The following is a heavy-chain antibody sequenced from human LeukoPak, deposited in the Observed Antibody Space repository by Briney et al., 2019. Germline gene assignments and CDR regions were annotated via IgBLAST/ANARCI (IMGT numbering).Heavy chain of an antibody. CDR1: GFTVSSNY. D-gene: IGHD1-26*01. J-gene: IGHJ4*02. CDR3: AKDLGGSSFGY. CDR2: ISYHGSDK. Sequence: PGGSLRLSCAASGFTVSSNYMSWVRQAPGKGLEWVSLISYHGSDKYYADSVKGRFTISRDNSKNTLYLQMNSLRAEDTAVYYCAKDLGGSSFGYWGQGTLVTVSS. V-gene: IGHV3-30*18.